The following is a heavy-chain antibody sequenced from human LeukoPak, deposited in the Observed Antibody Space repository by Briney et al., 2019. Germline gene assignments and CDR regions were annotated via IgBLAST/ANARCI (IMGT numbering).Heavy chain of an antibody. CDR2: IGSSGSI. J-gene: IGHJ4*02. CDR1: GFTFRSYD. Sequence: PGGSLRLSCAASGFTFRSYDMNWVRQAPGKGLEWVSYIGSSGSIYYADSVKGRFTISRDNAKSSLYLQMHSLRAEDTAVYYCARSWVAAREFDHWGQGTLVTVSS. D-gene: IGHD6-6*01. V-gene: IGHV3-48*03. CDR3: ARSWVAAREFDH.